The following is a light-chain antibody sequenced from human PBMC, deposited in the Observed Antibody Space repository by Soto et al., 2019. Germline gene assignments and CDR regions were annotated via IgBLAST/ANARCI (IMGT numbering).Light chain of an antibody. Sequence: DVVLTQSPRSLPVTLGQPASISCRSNQSLVYSDGNTYLNWFHQRPGQSPRRLIYKVSDRDSGVPDRFSGSGSGTDFTLKISRVEAEDVGVYYCMQGTHWPRTFGQGTKVEIK. CDR3: MQGTHWPRT. J-gene: IGKJ1*01. CDR1: QSLVYSDGNTY. V-gene: IGKV2-30*01. CDR2: KVS.